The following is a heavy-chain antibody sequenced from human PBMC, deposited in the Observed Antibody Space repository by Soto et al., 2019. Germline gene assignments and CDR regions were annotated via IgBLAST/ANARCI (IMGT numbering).Heavy chain of an antibody. CDR2: INTDGSNT. Sequence: PGGSPGPSCPAPGFTLNSTWMHWVAQAPGKGLWWVSHINTDGSNTNYADSVKGRFTISRDNAKSTLFLQMNSLRDEDTAVYYCAREFCSGGNCYTYYFDPWGQGIPVTVSS. CDR3: AREFCSGGNCYTYYFDP. J-gene: IGHJ5*02. CDR1: GFTLNSTW. V-gene: IGHV3-74*01. D-gene: IGHD2-15*01.